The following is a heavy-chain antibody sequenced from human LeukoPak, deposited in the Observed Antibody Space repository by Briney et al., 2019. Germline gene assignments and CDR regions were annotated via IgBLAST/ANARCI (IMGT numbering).Heavy chain of an antibody. J-gene: IGHJ5*02. CDR3: ADSGYDFPGRGWFDP. D-gene: IGHD5-12*01. Sequence: ASVKFSCKASGGTFSSYAISWVRQAPGQGLEWMGRIIPILGIANYPQKFQGRVTITADKSTSTAYMELSSLRSEDTAVYYCADSGYDFPGRGWFDPWGQGTLVTVSS. CDR2: IIPILGIA. CDR1: GGTFSSYA. V-gene: IGHV1-69*04.